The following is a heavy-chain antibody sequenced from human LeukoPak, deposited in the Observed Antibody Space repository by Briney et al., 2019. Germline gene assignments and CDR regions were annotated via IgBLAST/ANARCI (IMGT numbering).Heavy chain of an antibody. CDR2: ISYSGST. D-gene: IGHD3-10*01. Sequence: SETLSLTCTVSGASINSYFWSWIRQPPGKGLEWIGYISYSGSTDYNPSLKSRVTISVDTSRNQFSLKLKSVTAADTAVYYCARSEAPTLRGVIMVNWVDPWGQGTLVTVSS. V-gene: IGHV4-59*01. CDR1: GASINSYF. J-gene: IGHJ5*02. CDR3: ARSEAPTLRGVIMVNWVDP.